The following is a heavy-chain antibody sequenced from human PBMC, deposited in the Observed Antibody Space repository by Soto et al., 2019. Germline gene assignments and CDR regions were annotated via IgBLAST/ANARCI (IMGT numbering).Heavy chain of an antibody. D-gene: IGHD2-21*02. J-gene: IGHJ1*01. Sequence: ASVKVSCKASGYTFTGYYMHWVRQAPGQGLEWMGWINPNSGGTNYAQKFQGWVTMTRDTSISTAYMELSRLRSDDTAVYYCARNDCGGDCYSPYFQHWGQGTLLTVSS. CDR2: INPNSGGT. CDR3: ARNDCGGDCYSPYFQH. CDR1: GYTFTGYY. V-gene: IGHV1-2*04.